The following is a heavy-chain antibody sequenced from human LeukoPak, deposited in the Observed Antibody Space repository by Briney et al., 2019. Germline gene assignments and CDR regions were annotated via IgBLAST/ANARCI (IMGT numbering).Heavy chain of an antibody. CDR3: ARWAPRWFGENYYFDY. CDR2: IYTSGST. D-gene: IGHD3-10*01. CDR1: NGSMRSYY. V-gene: IGHV4-4*07. Sequence: SETLTLTCSVSNGSMRSYYWSWIRQPAGKGLEWIGRIYTSGSTNYDPSLKSRVTMSVDTSKNQFSLKLSSVTAADTAVYYCARWAPRWFGENYYFDYWGQGTLVTVSS. J-gene: IGHJ4*02.